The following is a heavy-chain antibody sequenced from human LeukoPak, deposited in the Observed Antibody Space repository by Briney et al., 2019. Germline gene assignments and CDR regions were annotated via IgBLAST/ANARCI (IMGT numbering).Heavy chain of an antibody. CDR3: ARTWWLRPGYYFDY. D-gene: IGHD5-12*01. CDR2: INHSGST. J-gene: IGHJ4*02. V-gene: IGHV4-34*01. Sequence: SETLSLTCAVYGGSFSGYYWSWIRQPPGKGLEWIGEINHSGSTNYNPSLKSRVTISVDTSKNQFSLKLSSVTAADTAVYYCARTWWLRPGYYFDYWGQGTLVTVSS. CDR1: GGSFSGYY.